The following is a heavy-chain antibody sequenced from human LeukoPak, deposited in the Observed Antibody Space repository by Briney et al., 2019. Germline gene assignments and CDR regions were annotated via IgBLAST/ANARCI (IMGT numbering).Heavy chain of an antibody. D-gene: IGHD2-2*01. CDR3: AGTSFAIVVVPAAIFRSQYYYYGMDV. Sequence: GASVKVSCKASGGTFSSYAISWVRQAPGQGLEWMGGIIPIFGTANYAQKFQGRVTITADESTSTAYMELSSLRSEDTAVYYCAGTSFAIVVVPAAIFRSQYYYYGMDVWGQGTTVTVSS. CDR2: IIPIFGTA. CDR1: GGTFSSYA. V-gene: IGHV1-69*01. J-gene: IGHJ6*02.